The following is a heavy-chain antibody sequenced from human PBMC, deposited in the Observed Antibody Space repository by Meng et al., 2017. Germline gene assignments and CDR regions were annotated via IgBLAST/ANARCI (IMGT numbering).Heavy chain of an antibody. CDR2: IIPIFGTA. V-gene: IGHV1-69*01. CDR1: GGTFSSYA. D-gene: IGHD4-17*01. J-gene: IGHJ5*02. CDR3: ARDYGDYAWIAKRWFDP. Sequence: APRVQVGADGEKPGSSVKVSCKASGGTFSSYAISWVRQAPGQGLEWMGGIIPIFGTANYAQKFQGRVTITADESTSTAYMELSSLRSEDTAVYYCARDYGDYAWIAKRWFDPWGQGTLVTVSS.